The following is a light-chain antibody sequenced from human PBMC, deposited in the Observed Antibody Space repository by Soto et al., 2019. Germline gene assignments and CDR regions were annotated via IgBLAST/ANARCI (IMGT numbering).Light chain of an antibody. CDR2: LNSDGSH. CDR3: QTWGTGILV. J-gene: IGLJ3*02. V-gene: IGLV4-69*01. Sequence: QLVLTQSPSASASLGASVNLTCTLSSGHSTYAIAWHQQQPEKGPRYLMKLNSDGSHSKGDGIPDRFSGSSSGAERYLTISSLQSEDEADYYCQTWGTGILVFGGGTKLTVL. CDR1: SGHSTYA.